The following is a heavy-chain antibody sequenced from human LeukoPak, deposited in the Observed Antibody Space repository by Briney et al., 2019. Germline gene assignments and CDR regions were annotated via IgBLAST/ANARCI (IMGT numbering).Heavy chain of an antibody. Sequence: PSETLSLTCTVSGGSISSGGYYWSWIRQHPGKGLEWIGYVYYSGSTYYNPSLKSRATISVDTSKNQFSLKLSSVTAADTAVYYCATTLPGIAAAGQGYWGQGTLVTVSS. V-gene: IGHV4-31*03. CDR1: GGSISSGGYY. CDR2: VYYSGST. J-gene: IGHJ4*02. D-gene: IGHD6-13*01. CDR3: ATTLPGIAAAGQGY.